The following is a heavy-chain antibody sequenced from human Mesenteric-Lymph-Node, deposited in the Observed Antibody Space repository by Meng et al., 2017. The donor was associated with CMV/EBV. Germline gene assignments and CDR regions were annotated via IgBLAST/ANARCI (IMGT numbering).Heavy chain of an antibody. D-gene: IGHD6-13*01. CDR1: RFTFSHYA. Sequence: SRFTFSHYAMSWVRQAPGKGLEWVSSIRASGGSTYYADSVKGRFTISRDNSNNTLYLQMNSLRADNTAVYYCAKTGSSSWYNWYFDLWGRGTLVTVSS. J-gene: IGHJ2*01. CDR3: AKTGSSSWYNWYFDL. V-gene: IGHV3-23*01. CDR2: IRASGGST.